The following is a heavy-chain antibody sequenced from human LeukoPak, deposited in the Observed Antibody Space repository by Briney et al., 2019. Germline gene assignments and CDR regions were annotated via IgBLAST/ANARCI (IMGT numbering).Heavy chain of an antibody. Sequence: GESLKISCQGSGYIFTSYWIAWVRQMPGKGLEWMEIIFPGDSDTRYSPSFQGHVTISADKSINTAYLQWSSLKASDTAMYYCAKLTTVVTPRAFDIWGLGTLVTVSS. V-gene: IGHV5-51*01. CDR3: AKLTTVVTPRAFDI. D-gene: IGHD4-23*01. CDR2: IFPGDSDT. J-gene: IGHJ3*02. CDR1: GYIFTSYW.